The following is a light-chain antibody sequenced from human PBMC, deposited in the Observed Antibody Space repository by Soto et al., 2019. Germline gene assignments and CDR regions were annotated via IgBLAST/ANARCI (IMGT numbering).Light chain of an antibody. J-gene: IGKJ5*01. CDR3: QQVNSYPIT. CDR1: QGILSH. Sequence: DIQLTQSPSFLSASIGDRVTITCRASQGILSHLAWYQQKPGKAPKLLIYAASSLQSGVPSRVSRSGSGTEFTLTINSLQPEDFATYYCQQVNSYPITFGQGTRLDIK. V-gene: IGKV1-9*01. CDR2: AAS.